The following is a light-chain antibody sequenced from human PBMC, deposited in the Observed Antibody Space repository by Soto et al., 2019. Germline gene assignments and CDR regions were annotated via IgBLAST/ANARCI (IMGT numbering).Light chain of an antibody. J-gene: IGKJ1*01. Sequence: EVVMTQSPVTLSVSPGERPTLSCKTSQYVNSNLAWYQQKPGQXPRXXIYGASNRATGIPARFSGSGSGTDFTLTISSLEPEDFEVYYCQQRSNWPGTFGQGTKVDIK. CDR1: QYVNSN. CDR3: QQRSNWPGT. CDR2: GAS. V-gene: IGKV3-11*01.